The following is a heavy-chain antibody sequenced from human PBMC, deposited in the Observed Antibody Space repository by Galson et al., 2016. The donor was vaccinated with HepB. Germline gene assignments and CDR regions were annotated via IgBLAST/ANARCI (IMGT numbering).Heavy chain of an antibody. Sequence: TLSLTCSVSGGSIGSGSHFWSWVRQRAGKGLEWIGRVYSNGATNYNPSLESRVTISVDVSKNQVYLNLTSLTAADTALYFCAREILSFNWFDLWGQGTLATVSS. D-gene: IGHD2-15*01. J-gene: IGHJ5*02. CDR2: VYSNGAT. CDR1: GGSIGSGSHF. CDR3: AREILSFNWFDL. V-gene: IGHV4-61*02.